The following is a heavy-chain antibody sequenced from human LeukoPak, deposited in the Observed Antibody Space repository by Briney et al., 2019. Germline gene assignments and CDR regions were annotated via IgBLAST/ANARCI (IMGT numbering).Heavy chain of an antibody. J-gene: IGHJ6*02. CDR3: ARDRSGSYSYVVYYYYGMDV. V-gene: IGHV3-33*01. Sequence: PGRSLRLSCAASGFTFSSYGMHWVRQAPGKGLEWVAVIWYDGSNKYYADSVKGRFTISRDNSKNTLYLQMNSRRAEDTAVYYCARDRSGSYSYVVYYYYGMDVWGQGTTVTVSS. D-gene: IGHD3-10*01. CDR1: GFTFSSYG. CDR2: IWYDGSNK.